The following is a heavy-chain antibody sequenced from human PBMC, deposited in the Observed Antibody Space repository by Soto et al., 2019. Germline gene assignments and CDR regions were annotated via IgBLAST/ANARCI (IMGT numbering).Heavy chain of an antibody. CDR3: ARDADYGDDPSEDPGYYFDY. Sequence: QVQLVESGGGVVQPGRSLRLSCAASGVTFSNYAMHWARQAPGKGLEWVAVIWYDGSIKYYADSVKGRFTISRDNSKNTLHLQMNSLRAEDTAVYYCARDADYGDDPSEDPGYYFDYWGQGTLVTVSS. CDR1: GVTFSNYA. D-gene: IGHD4-17*01. V-gene: IGHV3-33*01. CDR2: IWYDGSIK. J-gene: IGHJ4*02.